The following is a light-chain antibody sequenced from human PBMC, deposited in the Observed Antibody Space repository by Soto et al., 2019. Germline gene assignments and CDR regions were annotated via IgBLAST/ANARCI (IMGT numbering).Light chain of an antibody. CDR2: DVS. CDR3: SSYTSSSTYV. V-gene: IGLV2-14*01. J-gene: IGLJ1*01. Sequence: QSVLTQPASVSGSPGQSLTISCTGNSREAGGYNYVSWYQQHPGKAPKLMIYDVSNRPSGVSNRFSGSKSGNTASLTISGLQAEDEADYYCSSYTSSSTYVFGTGTKVTVL. CDR1: SREAGGYNY.